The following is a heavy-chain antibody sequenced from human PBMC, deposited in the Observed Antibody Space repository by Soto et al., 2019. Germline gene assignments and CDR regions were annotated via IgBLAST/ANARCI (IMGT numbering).Heavy chain of an antibody. J-gene: IGHJ4*02. Sequence: QVQLVQSGAEVKKPGASVKVSCKASGYTFTGHYIHWVRQAPGQGPEWMGEISPVTGGTKYAQKFQGRVTMTRDTSITTVYMELNNLSPDDTAVYYCGRGRSGELVVFYWGQGTLFSVSS. CDR3: GRGRSGELVVFY. V-gene: IGHV1-2*02. D-gene: IGHD1-7*01. CDR2: ISPVTGGT. CDR1: GYTFTGHY.